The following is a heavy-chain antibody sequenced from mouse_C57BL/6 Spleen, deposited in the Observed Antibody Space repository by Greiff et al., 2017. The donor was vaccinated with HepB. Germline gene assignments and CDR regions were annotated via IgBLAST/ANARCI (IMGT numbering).Heavy chain of an antibody. D-gene: IGHD2-4*01. CDR1: GYTFTSYW. V-gene: IGHV1-61*01. CDR2: IYPSDSET. Sequence: VKLQQPGAELVRPGSSVKLSCKASGYTFTSYWMDWVKQRPGQGLEWIGNIYPSDSETHYNQKFKDKATLTVDKSSSTAYMQLSSLTSEDSAVYYCARGNYDYAPFAYWGQGTLVTVSA. J-gene: IGHJ3*01. CDR3: ARGNYDYAPFAY.